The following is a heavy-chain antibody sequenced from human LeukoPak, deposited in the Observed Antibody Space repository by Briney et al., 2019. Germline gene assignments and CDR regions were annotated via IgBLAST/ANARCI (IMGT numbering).Heavy chain of an antibody. J-gene: IGHJ4*02. Sequence: GESLNISCKGSGYSFTSYWIGWVRQLPGKGLGWMGIIYPGDSNTRYSPSIHGQATISANKTISTAYQQYSRMNVSAAALYCCAGQQGVGFDYWGQGTLVTVSS. CDR1: GYSFTSYW. D-gene: IGHD3-10*01. V-gene: IGHV5-51*01. CDR3: AGQQGVGFDY. CDR2: IYPGDSNT.